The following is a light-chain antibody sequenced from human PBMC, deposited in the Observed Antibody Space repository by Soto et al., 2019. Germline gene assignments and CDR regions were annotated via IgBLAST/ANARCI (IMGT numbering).Light chain of an antibody. J-gene: IGKJ1*01. CDR2: GAS. V-gene: IGKV3-15*01. Sequence: VITQSPSTLSVSPGERATLSCRASQNLRSSLAWYQQKPGQAPRLLIYGASTRATGIPARFSGSGSGTEFTLTISSLQSEDFAVYFCQQYNIWPQTFGQGT. CDR3: QQYNIWPQT. CDR1: QNLRSS.